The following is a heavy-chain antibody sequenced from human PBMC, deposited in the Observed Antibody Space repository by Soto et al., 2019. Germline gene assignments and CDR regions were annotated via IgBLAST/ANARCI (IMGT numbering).Heavy chain of an antibody. CDR1: GGTFSSYV. D-gene: IGHD2-2*01. Sequence: QVQLVQSGAEVKKSGSSVKVSCKASGGTFSSYVINWVRQAPGHGLEWMGGTMPIFGTPNYAQKLQGRVTISADEPTSTAYLELRSLRSDDTAVFYCARSGVAAAIGKPTRDDAFDIWGQGTMVMVSS. CDR2: TMPIFGTP. V-gene: IGHV1-69*01. CDR3: ARSGVAAAIGKPTRDDAFDI. J-gene: IGHJ3*02.